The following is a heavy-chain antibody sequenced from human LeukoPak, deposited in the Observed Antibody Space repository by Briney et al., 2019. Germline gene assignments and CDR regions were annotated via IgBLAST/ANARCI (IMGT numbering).Heavy chain of an antibody. Sequence: GASVKVSCKASGYTFTTYYIHWVRQAPGLGLEWMGWIDPNSGGTNYAQNFQGRITMTRDTSISTAYMELSELRFDDTAIYYCARVAVVVLAATDDWFDPWGQGTLVTVSS. D-gene: IGHD2-15*01. CDR2: IDPNSGGT. V-gene: IGHV1-2*02. CDR1: GYTFTTYY. J-gene: IGHJ5*02. CDR3: ARVAVVVLAATDDWFDP.